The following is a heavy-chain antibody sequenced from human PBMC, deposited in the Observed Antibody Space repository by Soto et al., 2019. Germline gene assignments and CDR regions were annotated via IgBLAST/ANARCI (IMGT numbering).Heavy chain of an antibody. CDR3: AREEVVTYYYGSGSPGHFDY. V-gene: IGHV4-38-2*02. CDR2: IYHSGST. J-gene: IGHJ4*02. CDR1: GYSISSGYY. D-gene: IGHD3-10*01. Sequence: PSETLSLTCAVSGYSISSGYYWGWIRQPPGKGLEWIGSIYHSGSTYYNPSLKSRVTISVDTSKNQFSLKLSSVTAADTAVYYCAREEVVTYYYGSGSPGHFDYWGQGILVTVSS.